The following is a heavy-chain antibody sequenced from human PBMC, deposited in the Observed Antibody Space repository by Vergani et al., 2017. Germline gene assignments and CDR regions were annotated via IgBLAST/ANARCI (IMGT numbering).Heavy chain of an antibody. V-gene: IGHV3-11*06. Sequence: QVQLVESGGGLVKPGGSLRLSCAASGFTFSDYYMSWIRQAPGKRLEWVSYISSSSRYTNYADSVKGRFTISRDNAKNSLYLQRNSLRAEDAAVYYCAREVLIVGASAFDIWGQGTMVTVSS. CDR3: AREVLIVGASAFDI. CDR1: GFTFSDYY. J-gene: IGHJ3*02. CDR2: ISSSSRYT. D-gene: IGHD1-26*01.